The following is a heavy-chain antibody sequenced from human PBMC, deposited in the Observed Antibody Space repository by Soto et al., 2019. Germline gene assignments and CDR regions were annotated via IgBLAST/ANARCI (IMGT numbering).Heavy chain of an antibody. D-gene: IGHD1-26*01. V-gene: IGHV3-9*01. CDR2: ISWNSGSI. CDR1: GFTFDDYA. J-gene: IGHJ6*02. CDR3: AKGLNSGSYYTPSFYYYYGMDV. Sequence: EVQLVESGGGLVQPGRSLRLSCAASGFTFDDYAMHWVRQAPGKGLEWVSGISWNSGSIGYADSVKGRFTISRDNAKNSLYLQMNSLRAEDTALYYCAKGLNSGSYYTPSFYYYYGMDVWGQGTTVTVSS.